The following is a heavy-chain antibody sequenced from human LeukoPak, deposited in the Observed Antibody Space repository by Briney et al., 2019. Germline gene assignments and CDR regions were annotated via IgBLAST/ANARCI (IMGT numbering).Heavy chain of an antibody. J-gene: IGHJ5*02. CDR3: ARTQPAGAGNWLDP. CDR1: GDSVSSNSAA. Sequence: SQTLSLTCAISGDSVSSNSAAWNWIRQSPSRDLEWLGRTYYRSKWYNDYAVSVKGRININPDTSKNQFSLQLNSVTPEDTAVYYCARTQPAGAGNWLDPWGQGTLVTVSS. D-gene: IGHD6-13*01. CDR2: TYYRSKWYN. V-gene: IGHV6-1*01.